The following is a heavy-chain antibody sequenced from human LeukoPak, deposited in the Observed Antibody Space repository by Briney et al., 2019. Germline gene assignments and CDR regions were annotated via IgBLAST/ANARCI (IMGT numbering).Heavy chain of an antibody. D-gene: IGHD3-9*01. Sequence: GGSLRLFCAASGFTFSDYYMSWIRQAPGKGLEWVSYISSSSSYTNYADSVKGRFTISRDNAKNSLYLQMNSLRAEDTAVYYCASMGGRLRYFDWLLPFDYWGQGTLVTVSS. V-gene: IGHV3-11*06. CDR2: ISSSSSYT. J-gene: IGHJ4*02. CDR1: GFTFSDYY. CDR3: ASMGGRLRYFDWLLPFDY.